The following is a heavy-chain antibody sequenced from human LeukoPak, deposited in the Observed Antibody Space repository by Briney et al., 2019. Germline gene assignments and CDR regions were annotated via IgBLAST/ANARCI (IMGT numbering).Heavy chain of an antibody. Sequence: SETLSLTCTVSGGSISSYYWSWVRQPPGKGLEWIGYIYYTGSTNYNPSLKSRLTISVDTSKNQLSLRLTSVTAADTAVYYCARNWNGGFDYWGQGTLVTVSS. J-gene: IGHJ4*02. CDR2: IYYTGST. CDR1: GGSISSYY. D-gene: IGHD1-1*01. CDR3: ARNWNGGFDY. V-gene: IGHV4-59*01.